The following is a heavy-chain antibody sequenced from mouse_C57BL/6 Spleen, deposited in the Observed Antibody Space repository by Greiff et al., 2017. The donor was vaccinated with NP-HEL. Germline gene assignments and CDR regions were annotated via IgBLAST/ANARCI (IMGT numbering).Heavy chain of an antibody. CDR3: ARGGYYGFAY. D-gene: IGHD2-3*01. V-gene: IGHV1-61*01. CDR2: IYPSDSET. J-gene: IGHJ3*01. CDR1: GYTFTSYW. Sequence: QVQLQQPGAELVRPGSSVKLSCKASGYTFTSYWMDWVKQRPGQGLEWIGNIYPSDSETHYNQKFKDKATLTVDKSSSTAYMHLSSLTSEDSAVYYCARGGYYGFAYWGQGTLVTVSA.